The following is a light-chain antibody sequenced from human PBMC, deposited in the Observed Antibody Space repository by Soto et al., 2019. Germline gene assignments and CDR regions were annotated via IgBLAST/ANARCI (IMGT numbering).Light chain of an antibody. CDR1: TSDVGAYNY. J-gene: IGLJ3*02. Sequence: QSALTQPASVSGSLGQSITISCTGTTSDVGAYNYVSWYQQHPGKAPQLVIYDVTTRPSGVSNRFSGSKSGNTASLTISGLQAEDEADYYCSSYTSSSTLVFGGGTQLTVL. CDR3: SSYTSSSTLV. CDR2: DVT. V-gene: IGLV2-14*03.